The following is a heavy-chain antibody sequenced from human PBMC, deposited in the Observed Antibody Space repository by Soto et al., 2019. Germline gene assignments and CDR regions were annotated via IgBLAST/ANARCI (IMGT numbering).Heavy chain of an antibody. D-gene: IGHD4-17*01. J-gene: IGHJ4*02. V-gene: IGHV3-74*01. CDR2: INSDGSST. CDR3: ASREVMTTVTTRGVVGY. Sequence: EVQLVESGGGLVQPGGSLRLSCAASGFTFSSYWMHWVRQAPGKGLVWVSRINSDGSSTSYADSVKGRFTISRDNAKNTLYLQMNSLRAEDTAVYYCASREVMTTVTTRGVVGYWGQGTLVTVSS. CDR1: GFTFSSYW.